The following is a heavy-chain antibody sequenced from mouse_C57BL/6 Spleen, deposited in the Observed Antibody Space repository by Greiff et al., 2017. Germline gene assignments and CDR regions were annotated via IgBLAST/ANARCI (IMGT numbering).Heavy chain of an antibody. CDR2: IDPEDGDT. V-gene: IGHV14-1*01. CDR3: TTTLYYGSSYLFAY. D-gene: IGHD1-1*01. J-gene: IGHJ2*01. CDR1: GFNIKDYY. Sequence: VQLQQSGAELVRPGASVKLSCTASGFNIKDYYMHWVKQRPEQGLEWIGRIDPEDGDTEYAPKFQGKATMTADTSSNTAYLQLSSLTSEDTAVYYCTTTLYYGSSYLFAYWGQGTTLTVSS.